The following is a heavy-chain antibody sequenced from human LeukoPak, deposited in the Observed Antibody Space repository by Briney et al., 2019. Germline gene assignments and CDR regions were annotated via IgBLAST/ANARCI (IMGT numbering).Heavy chain of an antibody. Sequence: GGSLRLSCAAFGFTFSSYGMHWVRQAPGKGLEWVAIISYDGSYRYYGESVKGRFTISRDNSKNTLYLQMNSLRVEDTAVYYCARLTAIRRGAGNRYYYGMDVWGQGTTVTVSS. D-gene: IGHD1-14*01. J-gene: IGHJ6*02. CDR1: GFTFSSYG. V-gene: IGHV3-33*05. CDR2: ISYDGSYR. CDR3: ARLTAIRRGAGNRYYYGMDV.